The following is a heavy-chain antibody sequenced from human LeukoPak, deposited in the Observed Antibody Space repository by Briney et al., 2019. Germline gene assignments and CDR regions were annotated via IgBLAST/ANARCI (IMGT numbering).Heavy chain of an antibody. CDR1: GYTFTGYY. Sequence: AASVKVSCKASGYTFTGYYMHWVRQAPGQGLEWMGGSNPNSGGTNYAQKFQGRVTMTRDTSISTAYMELSRLRSDDTAVYYCARDGAFGGVIALDYWGQGTLVTVSS. CDR3: ARDGAFGGVIALDY. CDR2: SNPNSGGT. D-gene: IGHD3-16*02. V-gene: IGHV1-2*02. J-gene: IGHJ4*02.